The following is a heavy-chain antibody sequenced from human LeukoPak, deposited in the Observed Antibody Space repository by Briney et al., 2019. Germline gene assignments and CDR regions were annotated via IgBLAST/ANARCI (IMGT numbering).Heavy chain of an antibody. Sequence: SGRSLRLSCAASGFTFSSYAMHWVRQAPGKGLEWVAVISYDGSNKYYADSVKGRFTISRDNSKNTLYLQMNSLRAEDTAVYYCARGQLQAVAARLYYYYYMDVWGKGTTVTVSS. J-gene: IGHJ6*03. CDR3: ARGQLQAVAARLYYYYYMDV. V-gene: IGHV3-30-3*01. D-gene: IGHD6-6*01. CDR2: ISYDGSNK. CDR1: GFTFSSYA.